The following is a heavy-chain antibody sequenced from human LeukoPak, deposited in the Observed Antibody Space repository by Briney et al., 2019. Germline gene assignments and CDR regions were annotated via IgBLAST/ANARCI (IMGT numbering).Heavy chain of an antibody. V-gene: IGHV4-61*02. CDR2: IYTSGNT. CDR1: GGSISSGSDY. Sequence: SETLSLTCNVSGGSISSGSDYWSWIRQPAGKGLEWIGRIYTSGNTNYNPSLKSRVTISVDTSKNQFSLKLSSVTAADTAVYYCARADYYDSSGYFPVRPYFDYWGQGTLVTVSS. CDR3: ARADYYDSSGYFPVRPYFDY. J-gene: IGHJ4*02. D-gene: IGHD3-22*01.